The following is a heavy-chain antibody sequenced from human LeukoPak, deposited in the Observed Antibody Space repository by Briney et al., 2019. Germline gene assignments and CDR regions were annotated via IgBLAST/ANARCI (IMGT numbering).Heavy chain of an antibody. D-gene: IGHD1-7*01. J-gene: IGHJ6*02. CDR2: IYYSGST. CDR3: ARDNWNYGSSMDV. V-gene: IGHV4-61*01. CDR1: GCSINTNPNY. Sequence: SETLSLTCSVSGCSINTNPNYWGWVRQPPGKGLEWIGYIYYSGSTNYNPSLKSRVTISVDTSKNQFSLKLSSVTAADTAVYYCARDNWNYGSSMDVWGQGTTVTVSS.